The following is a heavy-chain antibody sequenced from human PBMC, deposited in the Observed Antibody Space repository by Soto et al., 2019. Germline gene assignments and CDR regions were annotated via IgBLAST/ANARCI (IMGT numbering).Heavy chain of an antibody. CDR1: GNSFTAYW. V-gene: IGHV5-10-1*01. D-gene: IGHD2-2*01. CDR2: IDPSDSYV. Sequence: XESLKISCQSSGNSFTAYWITWVLQMPGKGLEWMATIDPSDSYVDYSPSFGGHVTFSVDRSITTVYLQWNSLKASDSAMYFCKRRDSSSFYHFDFWGQGALVTVSS. CDR3: KRRDSSSFYHFDF. J-gene: IGHJ4*02.